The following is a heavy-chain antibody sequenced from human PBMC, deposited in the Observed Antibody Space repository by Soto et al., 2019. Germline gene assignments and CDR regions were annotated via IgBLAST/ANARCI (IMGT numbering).Heavy chain of an antibody. D-gene: IGHD1-26*01. V-gene: IGHV3-72*01. CDR1: GFTFSDHY. CDR3: ATPGDSGSYSAFEI. J-gene: IGHJ3*02. CDR2: TGNKANSYTT. Sequence: EVQLAASGGGLVQPGGSLRLSCAVSGFTFSDHYLDWVRQAPGKGLEWVGRTGNKANSYTTEYAASVKGRFTISRDDSKNSLYRRLNCLEIDATAVYYCATPGDSGSYSAFEIWGQRTMVTVSS.